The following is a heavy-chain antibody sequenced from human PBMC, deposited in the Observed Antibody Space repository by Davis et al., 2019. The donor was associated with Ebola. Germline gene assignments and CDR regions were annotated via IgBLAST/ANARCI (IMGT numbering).Heavy chain of an antibody. V-gene: IGHV4-39*01. CDR2: IYYGTLYTSGST. CDR3: ARHRRGYSYGYKDISYYYYGMDV. CDR1: GAHFSNSGYY. J-gene: IGHJ6*04. D-gene: IGHD5-18*01. Sequence: SETLSLTCTVSGAHFSNSGYYWGWIRQSPGKGLEWIGSIYYGTLYTSGSTDYNPSLKSRVTISGDTSRDQFYLKLTSVTAADTAVYYCARHRRGYSYGYKDISYYYYGMDVWGKGTTVTVSS.